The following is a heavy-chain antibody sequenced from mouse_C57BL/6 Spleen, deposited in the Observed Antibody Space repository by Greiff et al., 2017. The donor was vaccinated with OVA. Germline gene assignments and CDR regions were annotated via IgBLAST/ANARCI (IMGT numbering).Heavy chain of an antibody. V-gene: IGHV1-39*01. J-gene: IGHJ2*01. Sequence: VQLKQPGPELVKPGASVKISCKASGYSFTDYNMNWVKQSTGQSLEWIGVINPNYGTTSYNQKFKGKATLTVDQSSSTAYMQLSSLTSEDSAVYDCARVAYFDYWGQGTTLTVSS. CDR3: ARVAYFDY. CDR1: GYSFTDYN. CDR2: INPNYGTT.